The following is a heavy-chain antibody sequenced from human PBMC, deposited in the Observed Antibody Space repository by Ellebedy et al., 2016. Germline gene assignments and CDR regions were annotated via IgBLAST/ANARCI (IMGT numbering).Heavy chain of an antibody. V-gene: IGHV3-7*01. CDR3: ARDYDI. CDR1: GFTFSTYW. J-gene: IGHJ3*02. CDR2: IKQDGSEK. Sequence: GGSLRLSCAASGFTFSTYWMSWVRQASGKGLEWVANIKQDGSEKYHVGSVRGRFTISRDNAKNSLYLQMNSLRVEDTAVYYCARDYDIWGQGTMVTVSS.